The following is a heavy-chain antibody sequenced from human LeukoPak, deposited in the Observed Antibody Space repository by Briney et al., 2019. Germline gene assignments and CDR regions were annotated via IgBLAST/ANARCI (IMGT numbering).Heavy chain of an antibody. V-gene: IGHV3-15*01. CDR3: TTELHYGSGSYYNET. CDR1: GLTFISYC. J-gene: IGHJ5*02. D-gene: IGHD3-10*01. CDR2: IKSKTDGGTT. Sequence: GGSRTLSWAASGLTFISYCMSWVRQAPGKVREWVGRIKSKTDGGTTDDAEPVKGRFTISRDDSKNTLYLQMNRLKTEDTAVYYCTTELHYGSGSYYNETWGQGNPVTVSS.